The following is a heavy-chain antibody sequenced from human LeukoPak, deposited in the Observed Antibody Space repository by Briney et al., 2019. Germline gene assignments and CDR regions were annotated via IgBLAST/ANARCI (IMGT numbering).Heavy chain of an antibody. CDR2: INHSGSS. V-gene: IGHV4-34*01. J-gene: IGHJ5*02. D-gene: IGHD5-18*01. CDR3: APRGDIEHSYVYGKWFDP. Sequence: SETLSLTCAASGGSFSAYYWTWIRQPPGKGLEWIGEINHSGSSNYNSSLRSRVTISVDTSYKQFSLRLSSVTAADTAVYYYAPRGDIEHSYVYGKWFDPWGQGTRVTVSS. CDR1: GGSFSAYY.